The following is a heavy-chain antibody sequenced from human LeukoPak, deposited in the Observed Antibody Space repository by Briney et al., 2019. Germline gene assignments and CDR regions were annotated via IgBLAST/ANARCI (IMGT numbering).Heavy chain of an antibody. J-gene: IGHJ4*02. Sequence: GGSLRLSCAASGFTFRAYSMNWVRQAPGKGLEWVSYISSSSSTIYYADSVKGRFTISRDNAKNSLYLQMNSLRDEDTAVYYCARGDGWFGELLNFDNWGQGTLVTVSS. CDR2: ISSSSSTI. V-gene: IGHV3-48*02. D-gene: IGHD3-10*01. CDR3: ARGDGWFGELLNFDN. CDR1: GFTFRAYS.